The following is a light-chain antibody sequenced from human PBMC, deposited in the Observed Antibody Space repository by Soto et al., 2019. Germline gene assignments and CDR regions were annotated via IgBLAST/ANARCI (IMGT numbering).Light chain of an antibody. V-gene: IGLV1-40*01. CDR1: SSNIGAGYD. CDR2: GNS. J-gene: IGLJ1*01. Sequence: QSVLTQPPSVSGAPGPRVTISCTVSSSNIGAGYDVHWYQQLPGPAPKLLIYGNSNRTSGVPDRFSGSKSGTSASLAITGLQAEDEADYYCQSYDSSLSGIFGTGTKLTVL. CDR3: QSYDSSLSGI.